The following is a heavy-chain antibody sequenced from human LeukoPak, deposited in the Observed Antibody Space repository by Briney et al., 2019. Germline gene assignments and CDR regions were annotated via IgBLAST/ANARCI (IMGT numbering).Heavy chain of an antibody. V-gene: IGHV5-51*01. CDR1: GYSFTRNW. D-gene: IGHD4-23*01. CDR3: ARRVVNNRNWYFDL. Sequence: KDGESLKISCKGSGYSFTRNWIGWVRPLPGKGLEWMAIIYPGDSDTRYSPSSQGQVTISADKSINTAYLQWSSLKASDTAMYYCARRVVNNRNWYFDLWGRGTLVTVSS. J-gene: IGHJ2*01. CDR2: IYPGDSDT.